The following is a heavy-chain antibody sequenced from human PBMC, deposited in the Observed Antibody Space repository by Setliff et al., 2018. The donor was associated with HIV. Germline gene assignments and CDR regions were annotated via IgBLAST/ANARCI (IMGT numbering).Heavy chain of an antibody. V-gene: IGHV1-3*01. CDR3: AGIWGIPPLYYFDY. CDR2: IHAGNGYT. CDR1: GYTFTSYA. Sequence: GASVKVSCKASGYTFTSYAMHWVRQAPGQRLEWMGWIHAGNGYTKYSQKFQGRVTFTRDTSASAAYMDLSSLRSEDTAVYYCAGIWGIPPLYYFDYWGQGTLVTVSS. D-gene: IGHD3-16*01. J-gene: IGHJ4*02.